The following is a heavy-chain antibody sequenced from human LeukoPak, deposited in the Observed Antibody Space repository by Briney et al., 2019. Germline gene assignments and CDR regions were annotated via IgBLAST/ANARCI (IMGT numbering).Heavy chain of an antibody. V-gene: IGHV3-20*04. J-gene: IGHJ6*02. Sequence: GGSLRLSCAASGFTFDDYGMSWVRQAPGKGREWVSGINWNGGSTGYADSVKGRFTISRDNAKNSLYLQMNSLRAEDTALYYCARGDLGSGSLWYHGMDVWGQGTTVTVSS. CDR3: ARGDLGSGSLWYHGMDV. D-gene: IGHD3-10*01. CDR2: INWNGGST. CDR1: GFTFDDYG.